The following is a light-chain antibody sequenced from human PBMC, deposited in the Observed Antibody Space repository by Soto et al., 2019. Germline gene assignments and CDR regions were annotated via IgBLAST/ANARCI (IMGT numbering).Light chain of an antibody. Sequence: DIQMTQSPSSLSASVGDRVTITCRASQSISSYLNWYQQKPGKAPKLLIYAASSLQSEVPSRFSASGSGTDFTLTISSLQPEDFATYYCQQSYSTPGPFGQGTKREIK. CDR1: QSISSY. CDR2: AAS. V-gene: IGKV1-39*01. CDR3: QQSYSTPGP. J-gene: IGKJ2*01.